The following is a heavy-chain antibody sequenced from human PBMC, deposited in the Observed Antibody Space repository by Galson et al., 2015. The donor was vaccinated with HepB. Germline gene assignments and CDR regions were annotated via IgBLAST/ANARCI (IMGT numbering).Heavy chain of an antibody. CDR1: GFTFSSYG. J-gene: IGHJ3*02. D-gene: IGHD1-26*01. Sequence: SLRLSCAASGFTFSSYGMHWVRQAPGKGLEWVTVIWYDGSNKYYADSVKGRFTISRDNSKNTLYLQMNSLRAEDTAVYYCARDHSKKVGATPGAGRVFDIWGQGTMVTVSS. V-gene: IGHV3-33*08. CDR3: ARDHSKKVGATPGAGRVFDI. CDR2: IWYDGSNK.